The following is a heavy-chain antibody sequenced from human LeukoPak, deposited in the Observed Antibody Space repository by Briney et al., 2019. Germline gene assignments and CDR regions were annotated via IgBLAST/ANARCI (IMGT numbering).Heavy chain of an antibody. Sequence: GGSLRLSCAASGFTFSSYEINWVRQTPGKGLEWISYISSGSGTTYYGDSVQGRFITSRDNAKNSLHLQMNSLRAEDTGVYYCAKDRGNDYGVFDYWGQGILVTVSS. J-gene: IGHJ4*02. V-gene: IGHV3-48*03. CDR2: ISSGSGTT. CDR1: GFTFSSYE. CDR3: AKDRGNDYGVFDY. D-gene: IGHD4-17*01.